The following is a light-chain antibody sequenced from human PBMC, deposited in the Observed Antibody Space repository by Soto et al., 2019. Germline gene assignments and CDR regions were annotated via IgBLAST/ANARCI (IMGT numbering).Light chain of an antibody. CDR3: AAWDYSLNGRDVV. Sequence: QAVVTQPPSASGTPGQRVTISCSGSSSNIGSNTVNWYQQLPGTAPKLLIYSNNQRPSGVPDRFSGSKSGTSASLAISGLQSEDEADYYCAAWDYSLNGRDVVFGGGTKVTVL. CDR2: SNN. CDR1: SSNIGSNT. V-gene: IGLV1-44*01. J-gene: IGLJ2*01.